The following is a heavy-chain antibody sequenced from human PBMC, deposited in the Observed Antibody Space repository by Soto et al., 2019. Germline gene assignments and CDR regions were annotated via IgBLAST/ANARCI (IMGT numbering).Heavy chain of an antibody. V-gene: IGHV4-34*01. CDR1: GGPFSGYY. CDR3: ARGIVCISDY. J-gene: IGHJ4*01. CDR2: INYSGNT. Sequence: QVQLQQWGAGLLKPSETLSLTCAVHGGPFSGYYWSWIRQPPGKGLEWIGEINYSGNTNYTPSLKSRVTISVCTSKSDFSPELGCVTVSNTGVYYFARGIVCISDYWGHGNLVTVAS. D-gene: IGHD2-15*01.